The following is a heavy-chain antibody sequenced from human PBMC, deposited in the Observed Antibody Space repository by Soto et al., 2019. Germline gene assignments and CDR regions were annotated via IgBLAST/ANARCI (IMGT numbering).Heavy chain of an antibody. CDR3: ARTFNFDRSGMDV. D-gene: IGHD3-22*01. CDR2: ISYDGNDK. J-gene: IGHJ6*02. V-gene: IGHV3-30-3*01. Sequence: GGSLRLSCEASEFTFSSYVMHWVRQAPGKGLEWVAVISYDGNDKYYAESVEGRFTLSRDNSKNTLYLQMSSLRAEDTAVYYCARTFNFDRSGMDVWGQGPPVTVSS. CDR1: EFTFSSYV.